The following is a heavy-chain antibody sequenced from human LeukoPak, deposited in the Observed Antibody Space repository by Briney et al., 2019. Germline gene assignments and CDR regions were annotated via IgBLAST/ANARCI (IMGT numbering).Heavy chain of an antibody. J-gene: IGHJ4*02. D-gene: IGHD3-10*01. V-gene: IGHV3-11*06. CDR3: ARKTYYYDSGSYSKSYYFDY. CDR2: ISRSSTDT. CDR1: GFTFDDYD. Sequence: PGGSLRLSCAASGFTFDDYDMSWVRQAPGKGLEWLSDISRSSTDTNYADSVKGRFTISRDNAKNSLFLQLNSLRAEDTAVYYCARKTYYYDSGSYSKSYYFDYWGQGTLVTVSS.